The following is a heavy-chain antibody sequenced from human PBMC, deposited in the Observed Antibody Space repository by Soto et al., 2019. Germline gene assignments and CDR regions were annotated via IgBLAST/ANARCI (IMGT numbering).Heavy chain of an antibody. J-gene: IGHJ4*02. D-gene: IGHD6-19*01. CDR2: ISSSSSYI. CDR3: ARAYSSGWYEPLDY. V-gene: IGHV3-21*01. Sequence: GGSLRLSCAASGFTFSSYSMNWVRQAPGKGLEWVSSISSSSSYIYYADSVKGRFTISRDNAKNSLYLQMNSLRAEDTAVYYCARAYSSGWYEPLDYWGQGTLVTVSS. CDR1: GFTFSSYS.